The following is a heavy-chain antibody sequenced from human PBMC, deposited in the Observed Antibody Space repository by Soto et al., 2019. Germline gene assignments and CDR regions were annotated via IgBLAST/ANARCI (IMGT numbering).Heavy chain of an antibody. Sequence: SETLSLTCAVYGGSFSGYYWSWIRQPPGKGLEWIGEINHSGSTNYNPSLKSRVTISVDTSKNQFSLKLSSVTAADTAVYYCARGTTLEKYFQHWGQGTMVTVSS. CDR2: INHSGST. D-gene: IGHD1-7*01. V-gene: IGHV4-34*01. J-gene: IGHJ1*01. CDR3: ARGTTLEKYFQH. CDR1: GGSFSGYY.